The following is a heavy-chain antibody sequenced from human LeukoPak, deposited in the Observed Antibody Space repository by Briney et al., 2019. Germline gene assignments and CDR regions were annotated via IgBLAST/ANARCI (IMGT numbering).Heavy chain of an antibody. Sequence: PGGSLRLSCAASGFTFSSYAMSWVRQAPGKGLEWVSSIRGSGGGTNYGDSVKGRFTISRDNSKNTLYLQMNSLRAEDTAVYYCAKDFYGDLSSYFDYWGQGTLVTVSS. V-gene: IGHV3-23*01. CDR2: IRGSGGGT. CDR1: GFTFSSYA. D-gene: IGHD4-17*01. J-gene: IGHJ4*02. CDR3: AKDFYGDLSSYFDY.